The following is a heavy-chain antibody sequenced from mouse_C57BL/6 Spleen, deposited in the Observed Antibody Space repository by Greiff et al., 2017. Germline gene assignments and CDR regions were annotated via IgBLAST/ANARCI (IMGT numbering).Heavy chain of an antibody. CDR2: IYPRSGNT. Sequence: QVHVKQSGAELARPGASVKLSCKASGYTFTSYGISWVKQRTGQGLEWIGEIYPRSGNTYYNEKFQGKATLTADKSSSTAYMELRSLTSEDSAVYFCARSRDLLLRCFDYWGQGTTLTVSS. J-gene: IGHJ2*01. CDR1: GYTFTSYG. D-gene: IGHD1-1*01. CDR3: ARSRDLLLRCFDY. V-gene: IGHV1-81*01.